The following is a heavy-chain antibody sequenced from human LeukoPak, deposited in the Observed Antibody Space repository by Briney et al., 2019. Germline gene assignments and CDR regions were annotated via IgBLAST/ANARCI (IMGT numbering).Heavy chain of an antibody. Sequence: GGXLRLSCAAXXXXFXXXGXXXXRQAPXXXXXXXXXXXXXXTKKYFADSVKGRFTISRVNSKNTLYLHMNSLRAEDTAVYYCAKDHHRSNFFGVVTGNYDYWGQGTLVTVSS. CDR3: AKDHHRSNFFGVVTGNYDY. J-gene: IGHJ4*02. V-gene: IGHV3-30*02. D-gene: IGHD3-3*01. CDR2: XXXXXTKK. CDR1: XXXFXXXG.